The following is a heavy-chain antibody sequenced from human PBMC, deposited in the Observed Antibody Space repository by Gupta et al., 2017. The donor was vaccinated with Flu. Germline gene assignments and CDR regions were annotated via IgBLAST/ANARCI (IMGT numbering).Heavy chain of an antibody. CDR3: ARSQWFDAFDI. J-gene: IGHJ3*02. Sequence: QVQLQESGPGLVKPSETLSLTCAVSGYSISSGYYWGWIRQPPGKGLEWIGSIYHSGSTYYNPSLKSRVTISVDTSKNQFSLKLSSVTAADTAVYYCARSQWFDAFDIWGQGTMVNVSS. CDR1: GYSISSGYY. V-gene: IGHV4-38-2*01. CDR2: IYHSGST. D-gene: IGHD3-22*01.